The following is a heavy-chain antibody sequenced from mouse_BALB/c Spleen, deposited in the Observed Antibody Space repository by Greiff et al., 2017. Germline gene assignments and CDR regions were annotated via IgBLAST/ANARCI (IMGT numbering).Heavy chain of an antibody. CDR2: ISSGSSTI. D-gene: IGHD2-14*01. CDR1: GFTFSSFG. CDR3: ARERYDGYAMDY. Sequence: DVKLVESGGGLVQPGGSRKLSCAASGFTFSSFGMHWVRQAPEKGLEWVAYISSGSSTIYYADTVKGRFTISRDNPKNTLFLQMTSLRSEDTAMYYCARERYDGYAMDYWGQGTSVTVSS. V-gene: IGHV5-17*02. J-gene: IGHJ4*01.